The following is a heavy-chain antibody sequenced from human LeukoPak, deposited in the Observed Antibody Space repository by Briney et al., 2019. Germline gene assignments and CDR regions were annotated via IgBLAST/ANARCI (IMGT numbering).Heavy chain of an antibody. CDR2: ISSDGEST. CDR1: GFTFSLYW. D-gene: IGHD5-12*01. J-gene: IGHJ4*02. Sequence: PGGSLRLSCAASGFTFSLYWMHWVRQAPGTGLEWVSRISSDGESTIYADSVKGRFTISRDNSKNTLYLQMNSLRAEDTAVYYCAKDLFSGYGLFDYWGQGTLVTVSS. CDR3: AKDLFSGYGLFDY. V-gene: IGHV3-74*01.